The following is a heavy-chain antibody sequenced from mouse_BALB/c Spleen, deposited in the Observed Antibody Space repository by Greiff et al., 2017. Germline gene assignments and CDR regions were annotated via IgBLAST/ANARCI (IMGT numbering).Heavy chain of an antibody. CDR1: GFTFSDYY. Sequence: EVQGVESGGGLVKPGGSLKLSCAASGFTFSDYYMYWVRQTPEKRLEWVATISDGGSYTYYPDSVKGRFTISRDNAKNNLYLQMSSLKSEDTAMYYCARGRTVVADYWGQGTTLTVSS. D-gene: IGHD1-1*01. CDR2: ISDGGSYT. CDR3: ARGRTVVADY. V-gene: IGHV5-4*02. J-gene: IGHJ2*01.